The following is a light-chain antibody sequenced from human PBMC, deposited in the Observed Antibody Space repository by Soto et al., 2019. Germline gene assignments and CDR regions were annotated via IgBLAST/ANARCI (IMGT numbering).Light chain of an antibody. J-gene: IGLJ1*01. CDR3: AAWDDSLNGLV. CDR2: NNN. Sequence: QSVLTQPPSASGTPGQRVTISCSGSSSNIGSNTVNWYQQLPGTAPKLLIYNNNQRSSGVPDRFCGSKSGTSASLAISGLQSEDEADYYCAAWDDSLNGLVFGTGTKLTVL. V-gene: IGLV1-44*01. CDR1: SSNIGSNT.